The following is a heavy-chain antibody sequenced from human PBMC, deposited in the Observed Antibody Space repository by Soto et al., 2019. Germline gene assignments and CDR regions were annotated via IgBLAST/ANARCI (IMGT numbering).Heavy chain of an antibody. V-gene: IGHV3-11*01. CDR2: ISSSGSTI. Sequence: GGSLRLSCAASGFTFSDYYMSWIRQAPGKGLEWVSYISSSGSTIYYADSVKGRFTISRDNAKNSLYLQMNSLRAEDTAVYYCARDGSTTAYYYMDVWGKGNTVTVSS. CDR3: ARDGSTTAYYYMDV. CDR1: GFTFSDYY. D-gene: IGHD2-2*01. J-gene: IGHJ6*03.